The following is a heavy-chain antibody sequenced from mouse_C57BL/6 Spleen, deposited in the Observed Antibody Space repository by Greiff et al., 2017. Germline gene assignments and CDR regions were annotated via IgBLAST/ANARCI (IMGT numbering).Heavy chain of an antibody. J-gene: IGHJ4*01. V-gene: IGHV1-82*01. Sequence: QVQLQQSGPELVKPGASVKISCKASGYAFSSSWMNWVKPRPGQGLAWIGWIYPGDGATNYTGKFKGKATLTADKSSSTAYMQLSSLTSEDSAVYFFARAGYDYADNYYAMDYGGQGTSVTVSS. CDR3: ARAGYDYADNYYAMDY. CDR1: GYAFSSSW. CDR2: IYPGDGAT. D-gene: IGHD2-4*01.